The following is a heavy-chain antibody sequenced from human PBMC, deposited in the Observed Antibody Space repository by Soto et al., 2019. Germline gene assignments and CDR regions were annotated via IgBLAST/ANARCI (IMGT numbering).Heavy chain of an antibody. CDR3: ARGRFLENYYYYYMDV. CDR2: IIHILGIA. J-gene: IGHJ6*03. CDR1: GGTFSSYT. V-gene: IGHV1-69*02. Sequence: QVQLVQSGAEVKKPGSSVKVSCKASGGTFSSYTISWVRQAPGQGLEWMGRIIHILGIANYAQKFQGRVTITADKSTSTAYMELRSMRSEDTAVYYCARGRFLENYYYYYMDVWGKGTTVTVSS. D-gene: IGHD3-3*01.